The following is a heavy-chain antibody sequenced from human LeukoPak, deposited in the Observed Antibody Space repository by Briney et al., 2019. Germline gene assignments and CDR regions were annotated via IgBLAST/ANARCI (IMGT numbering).Heavy chain of an antibody. V-gene: IGHV3-15*01. J-gene: IGHJ4*02. D-gene: IGHD2-21*02. CDR2: IKSKTDGGTT. CDR1: GFTFSNAW. Sequence: PGGSLRLSCAASGFTFSNAWMSWVRRAPGKGLEWVGRIKSKTDGGTTDYAAPVKGRFTISRDDSKNTLYLQMNSLKTEDTAVYYCTTPAYCGGDCHYYFDYWGQGTLVTVSS. CDR3: TTPAYCGGDCHYYFDY.